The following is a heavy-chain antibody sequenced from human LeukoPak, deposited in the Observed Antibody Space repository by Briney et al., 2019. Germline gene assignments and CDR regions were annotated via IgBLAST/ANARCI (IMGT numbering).Heavy chain of an antibody. CDR2: INPNSGGT. J-gene: IGHJ3*02. Sequence: GASVKVSCKASGYTFTGYYMHWVRQAPGQGLEWMGWINPNSGGTNYAQKFQGRVTMTRDTSISTAYMELSRLRSDDTAVYYCASFSVEVGATPPSDYAFDIWGQGTMVTVSS. V-gene: IGHV1-2*02. CDR1: GYTFTGYY. CDR3: ASFSVEVGATPPSDYAFDI. D-gene: IGHD1-26*01.